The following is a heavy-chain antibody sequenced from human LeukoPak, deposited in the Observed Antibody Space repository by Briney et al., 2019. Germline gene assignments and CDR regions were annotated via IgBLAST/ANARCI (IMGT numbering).Heavy chain of an antibody. CDR1: GYTFTGYY. CDR2: INPNSGGT. CDR3: ARIVVRTSRPDY. J-gene: IGHJ4*02. Sequence: ASVTVSCKASGYTFTGYYMHWVRQAPGQGLEWMGWINPNSGGTNYAQKFQGRVTMTRDTSISTAYMELSRLRSDDTAVYYCARIVVRTSRPDYWGQGTLVTVSS. D-gene: IGHD3-22*01. V-gene: IGHV1-2*02.